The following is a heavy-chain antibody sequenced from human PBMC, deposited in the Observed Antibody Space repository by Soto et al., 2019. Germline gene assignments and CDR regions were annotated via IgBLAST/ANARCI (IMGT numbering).Heavy chain of an antibody. CDR3: ARDVPLNYYDGTFSYYAMDV. V-gene: IGHV1-69*01. CDR1: GGTFSGHA. D-gene: IGHD3-16*01. Sequence: QVQLVQSGAEVKKPGSSVKVSCKASGGTFSGHAISWVRQAPGQGLEWMGGIIPFFKATNYAQKFQGRVMITADDSTSTAYMDLYSLRSGDTAVYNGARDVPLNYYDGTFSYYAMDVWGQGSTVTASS. CDR2: IIPFFKAT. J-gene: IGHJ6*02.